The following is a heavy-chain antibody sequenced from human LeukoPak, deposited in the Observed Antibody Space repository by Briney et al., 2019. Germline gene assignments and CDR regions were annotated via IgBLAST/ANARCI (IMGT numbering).Heavy chain of an antibody. J-gene: IGHJ4*02. CDR3: ATVRPENSGSYYWDY. CDR2: FYYSGNT. D-gene: IGHD1-26*01. Sequence: SETLSLTCTVSGGSISSYYWSWIRQPPGKGLEWIGCFYYSGNTNSNPSLKSRVTISVDTSKNQFSLKLMSVIAADTAVYYCATVRPENSGSYYWDYWGQGTLVTVSS. CDR1: GGSISSYY. V-gene: IGHV4-59*08.